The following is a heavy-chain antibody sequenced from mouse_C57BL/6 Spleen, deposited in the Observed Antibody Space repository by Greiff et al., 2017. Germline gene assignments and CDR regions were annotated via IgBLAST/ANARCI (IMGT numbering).Heavy chain of an antibody. D-gene: IGHD1-1*01. CDR3: TRAGTTVGDY. Sequence: EVKLLESGTVLARPGASVKMSCKTSGYTFTSYWMHWVKQRPGQGLEWIGAIYPGNSDTSYNQKFKGKAKLTAVTSASTAYMELSSRTNEDSAVYYCTRAGTTVGDYWGQGTTLTVSS. CDR2: IYPGNSDT. J-gene: IGHJ2*01. CDR1: GYTFTSYW. V-gene: IGHV1-5*01.